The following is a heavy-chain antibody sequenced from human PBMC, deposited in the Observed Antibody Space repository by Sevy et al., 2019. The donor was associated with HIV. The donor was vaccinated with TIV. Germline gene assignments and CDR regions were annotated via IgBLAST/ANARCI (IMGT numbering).Heavy chain of an antibody. D-gene: IGHD3-9*01. J-gene: IGHJ4*02. CDR2: IKQDGSET. CDR3: ARLPTALQSFNYLLSTYFDS. CDR1: GFDFNKHW. V-gene: IGHV3-7*01. Sequence: GGSLRLSCAASGFDFNKHWMSWVRQAPEKWLEWVANIKQDGSETYYVDSLKGRFTISRDNAKNSLSLQINNLRAEDTAVYYCARLPTALQSFNYLLSTYFDSWGQGTLVTVSS.